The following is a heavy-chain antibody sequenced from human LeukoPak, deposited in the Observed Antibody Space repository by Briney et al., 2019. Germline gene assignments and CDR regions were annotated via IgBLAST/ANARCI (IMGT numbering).Heavy chain of an antibody. D-gene: IGHD3-10*01. V-gene: IGHV3-30*03. Sequence: GGSLRLSCAASGFTFSSYGMHWVRQAPGKGLEWVAVISYDGSNKYYADSVKGRFTISRDNSKNTLYLQMNSLRAEDTAVYYCARRQVPNYFDYWGQGTLVTVSS. CDR3: ARRQVPNYFDY. CDR2: ISYDGSNK. CDR1: GFTFSSYG. J-gene: IGHJ4*02.